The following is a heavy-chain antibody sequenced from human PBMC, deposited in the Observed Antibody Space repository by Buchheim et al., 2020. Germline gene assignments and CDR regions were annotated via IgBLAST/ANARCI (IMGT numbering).Heavy chain of an antibody. CDR3: AKDPRIVATPRYSSGWFDY. J-gene: IGHJ4*02. CDR1: GFTFSSYA. Sequence: EVQLLESGGGLVQPGGSLRLSCAASGFTFSSYAMSWVRQAPGKGLEWVSAISGSGGSTYYADSVKGRFTISRANSKNTLYLQMNSLRAEDTAVYYCAKDPRIVATPRYSSGWFDYWGQGTL. D-gene: IGHD6-19*01. CDR2: ISGSGGST. V-gene: IGHV3-23*01.